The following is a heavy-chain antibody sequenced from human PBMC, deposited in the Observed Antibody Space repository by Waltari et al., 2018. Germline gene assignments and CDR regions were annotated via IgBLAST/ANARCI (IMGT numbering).Heavy chain of an antibody. Sequence: QVQLVQSGTEVKKPGSSVKVPCKASGGTFGSFALSWVRQAPGQGLEWLGGIIPIFGTPNYAAKFQGRVTIAADESTNTVFMELRSLRFEDTAVYFCARRQLGGPLDPWGQGTLVTVSS. CDR3: ARRQLGGPLDP. CDR2: IIPIFGTP. CDR1: GGTFGSFA. D-gene: IGHD1-1*01. J-gene: IGHJ5*02. V-gene: IGHV1-69*12.